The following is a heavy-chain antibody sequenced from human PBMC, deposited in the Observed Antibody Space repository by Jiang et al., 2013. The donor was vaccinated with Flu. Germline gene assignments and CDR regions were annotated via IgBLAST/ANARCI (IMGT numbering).Heavy chain of an antibody. J-gene: IGHJ6*02. CDR2: IFFTGIT. CDR1: GGSISSDAYY. V-gene: IGHV4-30-4*08. D-gene: IGHD2-2*01. Sequence: GPGLVKPSQTLSLTCIVSGGSISSDAYYWSWIRQPPGKGLEWIGYIFFTGITYYNPSLKSRVTISVDTSKTQFSLKLSSVTAADTAVYYCARDARGGMDVWGQGTTVTVSS. CDR3: ARDARGGMDV.